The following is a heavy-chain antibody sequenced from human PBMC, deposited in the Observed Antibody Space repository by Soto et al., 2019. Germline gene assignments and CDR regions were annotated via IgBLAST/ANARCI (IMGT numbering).Heavy chain of an antibody. CDR3: ARDPSNPICSRISSDP. CDR2: ISAYNGDT. Sequence: QAQLVQFGAEVKKPGDSVKVSCRDSCYTFTNHGVTWVRQATGQGLDLMGWISAYNGDTNYAQNFQGRVTMTTDSTTSPADMELRRLRSDDTAVYYCARDPSNPICSRISSDPWGQGTLVTVSS. CDR1: CYTFTNHG. V-gene: IGHV1-18*04. J-gene: IGHJ5*02. D-gene: IGHD6-6*01.